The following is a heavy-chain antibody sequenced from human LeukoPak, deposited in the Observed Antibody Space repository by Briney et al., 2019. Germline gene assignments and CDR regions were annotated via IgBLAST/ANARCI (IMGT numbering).Heavy chain of an antibody. CDR3: AREGGCSSTSCLNWFDP. J-gene: IGHJ5*02. CDR2: IIPIFGTA. D-gene: IGHD2-2*01. V-gene: IGHV1-69*05. CDR1: GGTFSSYA. Sequence: SVKVSCKASGGTFSSYAISWVRQAPGQGLEWMGGIIPIFGTANYAQKFQGRVTITTDESTSTAYMELRSLSSEDTAVYYCAREGGCSSTSCLNWFDPWGQGTLVTVSS.